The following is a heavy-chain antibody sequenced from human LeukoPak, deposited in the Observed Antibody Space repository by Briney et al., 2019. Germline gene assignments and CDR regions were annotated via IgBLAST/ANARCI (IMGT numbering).Heavy chain of an antibody. CDR2: ISGSGGST. CDR1: GFIFSSYV. D-gene: IGHD2-15*01. J-gene: IGHJ6*03. Sequence: PGGSLRLSCAASGFIFSSYVMSWVRQAPGKGLEWVSGISGSGGSTYYAAYVKGRFTISRDNAKNSLYLEMNSLRAEDTAVYYCMRWSHDSGYYYMDVWGKGTTVTVSS. CDR3: MRWSHDSGYYYMDV. V-gene: IGHV3-23*01.